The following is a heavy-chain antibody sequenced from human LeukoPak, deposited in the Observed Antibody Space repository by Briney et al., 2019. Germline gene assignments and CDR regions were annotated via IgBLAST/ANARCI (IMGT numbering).Heavy chain of an antibody. Sequence: PGGSLRLSCAASGFTVSSNYMSWVRQAPGKGLEWVSVIYSGGSTYYADSVKGRFTISRDNAKNSLYLQMNSLRAEGTALYYCARDPGYCSGGSCYGYYYYYMDVWGKGTTVTVSS. J-gene: IGHJ6*03. V-gene: IGHV3-53*01. CDR3: ARDPGYCSGGSCYGYYYYYMDV. CDR1: GFTVSSNY. CDR2: IYSGGST. D-gene: IGHD2-15*01.